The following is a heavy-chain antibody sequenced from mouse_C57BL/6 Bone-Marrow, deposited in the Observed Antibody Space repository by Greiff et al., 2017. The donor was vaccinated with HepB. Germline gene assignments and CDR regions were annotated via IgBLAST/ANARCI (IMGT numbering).Heavy chain of an antibody. V-gene: IGHV1-4*01. D-gene: IGHD1-1*01. J-gene: IGHJ2*01. CDR2: INPSSGYT. CDR1: GYTFTSYT. CDR3: ARTTVVAPFDY. Sequence: QVQLKESGAELARPGASVKMSCKASGYTFTSYTMHWVKQRPGQGLEWIGYINPSSGYTKYNQKFKDKATLTADKSSSTAYMQLSSLTSEDSAVYYCARTTVVAPFDYWGQGTTLTVSS.